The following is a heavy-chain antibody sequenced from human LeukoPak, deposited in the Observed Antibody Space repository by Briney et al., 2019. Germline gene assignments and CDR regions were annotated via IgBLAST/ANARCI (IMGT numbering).Heavy chain of an antibody. CDR3: ARYKVPPHQDSSMVPGVYYYYGMDV. V-gene: IGHV1-69*13. CDR2: IIPFFGTP. CDR1: GGSFSTYA. J-gene: IGHJ6*02. Sequence: SVKVSCKASGGSFSTYAISWVRQAPGQGLEWMGGIIPFFGTPSYAQKFHGRVTITADESTNTAYMEVSSLGSEDTALYYCARYKVPPHQDSSMVPGVYYYYGMDVWGLGTTVTVSS. D-gene: IGHD3-10*01.